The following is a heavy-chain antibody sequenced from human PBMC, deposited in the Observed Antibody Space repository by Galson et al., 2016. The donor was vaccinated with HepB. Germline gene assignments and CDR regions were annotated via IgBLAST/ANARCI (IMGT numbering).Heavy chain of an antibody. Sequence: SLRLSCAASGFSFSSYAMYWVRQAPGKGLEFVSGITNNGDNTDYADSVKGRFTISRDNSKNTLYLQMSSLRAEDTAVYYCVKDRVRDGDPNFDYWGQGTLVTVSS. CDR1: GFSFSSYA. CDR2: ITNNGDNT. V-gene: IGHV3-64D*06. CDR3: VKDRVRDGDPNFDY. D-gene: IGHD5-24*01. J-gene: IGHJ4*02.